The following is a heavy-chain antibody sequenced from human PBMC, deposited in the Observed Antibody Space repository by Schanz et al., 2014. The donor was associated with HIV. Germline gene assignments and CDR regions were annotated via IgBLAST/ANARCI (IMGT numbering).Heavy chain of an antibody. Sequence: QVQLVQSGAEVKKPGSSVRVSCKVSGGTFNDHGLSWVRQAPGQGLEWMGWINSDNGTNYAQEFQGRVTMTRDTSIGTAYMELRSLRADDTAVYFCASSRLLWFGELFDNWGQGTLVTVSS. CDR2: INSDNGT. CDR1: GGTFNDHG. V-gene: IGHV1-2*02. J-gene: IGHJ4*02. CDR3: ASSRLLWFGELFDN. D-gene: IGHD3-10*01.